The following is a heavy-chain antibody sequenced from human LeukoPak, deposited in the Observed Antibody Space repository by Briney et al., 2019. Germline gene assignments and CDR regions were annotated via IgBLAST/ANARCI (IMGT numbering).Heavy chain of an antibody. Sequence: GRSLRLSCAASGFTFSSYGMHWVRQAPGKGLEWVAVISYDGSNKYYADSVKGRFTISRDNSKNTLYLQMNSLRAEDTAVYYCAKVPQGFAVTGYYFDYWGQGTLVTVSS. CDR2: ISYDGSNK. V-gene: IGHV3-30*18. J-gene: IGHJ4*02. CDR3: AKVPQGFAVTGYYFDY. D-gene: IGHD4-17*01. CDR1: GFTFSSYG.